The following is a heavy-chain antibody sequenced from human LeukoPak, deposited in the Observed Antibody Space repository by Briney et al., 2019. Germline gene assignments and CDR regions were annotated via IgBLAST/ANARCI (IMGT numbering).Heavy chain of an antibody. CDR1: GYIFSNYG. CDR2: ISSGGNT. D-gene: IGHD7-27*01. V-gene: IGHV1-18*01. Sequence: ASVKVSYKATGYIFSNYGISWVRQAPGHGLEWMGWISSGGNTNYAPKFQDRATMTTDTSTSTAYMELRSLRFDDTAVYYCARDFAWGSGGAPIDDNWLDPWGQGTLVTVSS. J-gene: IGHJ5*02. CDR3: ARDFAWGSGGAPIDDNWLDP.